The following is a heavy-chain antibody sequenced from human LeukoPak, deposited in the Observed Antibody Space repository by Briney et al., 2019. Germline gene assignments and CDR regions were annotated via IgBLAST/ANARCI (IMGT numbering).Heavy chain of an antibody. Sequence: GESLKISCEGSGYTFSNSWIAWVRQMPGKGLEWMGIIYPGDSDTRYSPSFQGQVTISADKSISTAYLQWDSLKASDTAIYYCARHPPDYWGQGTLVNVSS. CDR1: GYTFSNSW. V-gene: IGHV5-51*01. CDR2: IYPGDSDT. J-gene: IGHJ4*02. CDR3: ARHPPDY.